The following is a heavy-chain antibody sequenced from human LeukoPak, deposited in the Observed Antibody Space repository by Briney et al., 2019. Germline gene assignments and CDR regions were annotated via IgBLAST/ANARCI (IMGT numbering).Heavy chain of an antibody. J-gene: IGHJ4*02. CDR3: AKDLAGSGSYSFDY. CDR2: VSGSSGST. Sequence: GGSLRLSCAASGFTFSNYAMNWVRQAPGRGLEWVSAVSGSSGSTYYADSVQGRFTISRDNSKNTLYLQMNSLRAEDTAVYYCAKDLAGSGSYSFDYWGPGTLVTVST. CDR1: GFTFSNYA. D-gene: IGHD1-26*01. V-gene: IGHV3-23*01.